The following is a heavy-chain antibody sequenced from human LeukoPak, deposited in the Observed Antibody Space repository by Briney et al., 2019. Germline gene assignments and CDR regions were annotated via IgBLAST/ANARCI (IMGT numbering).Heavy chain of an antibody. V-gene: IGHV4-38-2*01. CDR1: GYSISTLAN. CDR3: ARGVGPVRPPGYYFDY. CDR2: VYYGGST. D-gene: IGHD1-26*01. Sequence: PSETLSLTCAVSGYSISTLANWGWIRQSPGKGLEWIGSVYYGGSTYYNPSLKSRVTISVDTSKNQFSLKLSSVTAADTAVYYCARGVGPVRPPGYYFDYWGQGTLVTVSS. J-gene: IGHJ4*02.